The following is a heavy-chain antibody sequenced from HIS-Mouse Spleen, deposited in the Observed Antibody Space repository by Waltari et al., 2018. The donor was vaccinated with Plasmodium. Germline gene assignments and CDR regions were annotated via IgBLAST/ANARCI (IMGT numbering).Heavy chain of an antibody. CDR1: GFPFCSYW. CDR3: ASSWYWYFDL. D-gene: IGHD6-13*01. Sequence: VQLVESGGGLVQPGGSLRLSCSPLGFPFCSYWRSWARQAPGKGVEWVANIKQDGSEKYYVDSVKGRFTISRDNAKNSLYLQMNSLRAEDTAVYYCASSWYWYFDLWGRGTLVTVSS. V-gene: IGHV3-7*01. J-gene: IGHJ2*01. CDR2: IKQDGSEK.